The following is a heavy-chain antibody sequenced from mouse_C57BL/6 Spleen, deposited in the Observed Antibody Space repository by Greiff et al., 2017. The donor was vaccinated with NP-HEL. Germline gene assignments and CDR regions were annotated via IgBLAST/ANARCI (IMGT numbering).Heavy chain of an antibody. CDR1: GYAFTNYL. D-gene: IGHD1-1*01. Sequence: QVQLQQSGAELVRPGTSVKVSCKASGYAFTNYLIEWVKQRPGQGLEWIGVINPGSGGTNYNEKFKGKATLTADKSSSTAYMQLSSLTSEDSAVYFCARDVYGSSYVGFDYWGQGTTLTVSS. CDR3: ARDVYGSSYVGFDY. CDR2: INPGSGGT. V-gene: IGHV1-54*01. J-gene: IGHJ2*01.